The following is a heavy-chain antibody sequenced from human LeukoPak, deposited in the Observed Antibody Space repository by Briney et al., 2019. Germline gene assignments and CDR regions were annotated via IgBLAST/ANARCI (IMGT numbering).Heavy chain of an antibody. D-gene: IGHD3-10*01. CDR1: GFTFSTYS. CDR2: ITSSSAYI. CDR3: ARELFGSGSFYGF. V-gene: IGHV3-21*06. J-gene: IGHJ4*02. Sequence: GGSLRLSCAASGFTFSTYSMNWVRQAPGKGLEWISTITSSSAYIYYAESVKGRFTISRDNAKNSLYLQMNSLRAEDTAVYYCARELFGSGSFYGFWGQGTLVTVSS.